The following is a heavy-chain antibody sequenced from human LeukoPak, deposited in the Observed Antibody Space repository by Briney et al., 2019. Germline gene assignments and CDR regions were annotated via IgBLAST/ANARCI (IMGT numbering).Heavy chain of an antibody. D-gene: IGHD6-13*01. J-gene: IGHJ5*02. V-gene: IGHV6-1*01. CDR2: TYYRSKWYN. CDR3: ATRPDIAATGPGWFDP. Sequence: SQTLSLTCAISGDSVSSNSAAWNWIRQSPSRGLEWLGRTYYRSKWYNDYAVSVKSRITINPDTSKNQFSLQLNSVAPEDTAVYYCATRPDIAATGPGWFDPWGQGTLVTVSS. CDR1: GDSVSSNSAA.